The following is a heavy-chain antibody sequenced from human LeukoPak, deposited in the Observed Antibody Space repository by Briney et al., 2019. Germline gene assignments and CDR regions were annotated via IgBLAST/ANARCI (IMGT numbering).Heavy chain of an antibody. CDR2: IYHSGST. CDR3: ARRDCSGGSCYSDGWFDP. CDR1: GGSISSGGYS. V-gene: IGHV4-30-2*01. Sequence: SETLSLTCAVSGGSISSGGYSWSWIRQPPGKGLEGIGYIYHSGSTYYNPSLKSRVTISVDRSKNQFSLKLSSVTAADTAVYYCARRDCSGGSCYSDGWFDPWGQGTLVTVSS. D-gene: IGHD2-15*01. J-gene: IGHJ5*02.